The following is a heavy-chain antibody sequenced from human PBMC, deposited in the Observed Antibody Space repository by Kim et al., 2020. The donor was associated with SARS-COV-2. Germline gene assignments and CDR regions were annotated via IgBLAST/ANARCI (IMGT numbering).Heavy chain of an antibody. J-gene: IGHJ4*02. D-gene: IGHD6-19*01. V-gene: IGHV4-59*01. CDR3: ARGGLSSGWYG. CDR1: GGSISSYY. CDR2: IYYSGST. Sequence: SETLSLICTVSGGSISSYYWSWIRHPPGKGLEWIGYIYYSGSTNYNPSLKSRLTISVDTSKNQFSLKLSSVTAADTAVYYCARGGLSSGWYGWGQGTLVIVYS.